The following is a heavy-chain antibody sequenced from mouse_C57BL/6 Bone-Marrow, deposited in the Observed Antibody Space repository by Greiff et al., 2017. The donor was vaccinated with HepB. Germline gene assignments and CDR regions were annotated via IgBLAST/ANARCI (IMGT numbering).Heavy chain of an antibody. J-gene: IGHJ1*03. CDR1: GFTFSSYA. CDR2: ISDGGSYT. CDR3: SRGGPTIVTTWYFDV. V-gene: IGHV5-4*01. Sequence: EVQGVESGGGLVKPGGSLKLSCAASGFTFSSYAMSWVRQTPEKRLEWVATISDGGSYTYYPDNVKGRFTISRDNAKNNLYLQMSHLKSEETAMYYCSRGGPTIVTTWYFDVWGTGTTVTVSS. D-gene: IGHD2-5*01.